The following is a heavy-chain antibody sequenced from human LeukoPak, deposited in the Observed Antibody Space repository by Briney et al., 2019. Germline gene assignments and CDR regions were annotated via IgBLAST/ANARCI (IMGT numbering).Heavy chain of an antibody. D-gene: IGHD5-24*01. CDR1: GFTFSDYW. V-gene: IGHV3-74*01. CDR3: AKDSRDYNFRTGYYFDY. J-gene: IGHJ4*02. CDR2: INTDGSIT. Sequence: GGSLRLSCAASGFTFSDYWIHWVRQAPGKGLVWVSRINTDGSITNYADSVKGRFSISRDNAKNTLDLQMNSLRAEDTAIYYCAKDSRDYNFRTGYYFDYWGQGTLVTVSS.